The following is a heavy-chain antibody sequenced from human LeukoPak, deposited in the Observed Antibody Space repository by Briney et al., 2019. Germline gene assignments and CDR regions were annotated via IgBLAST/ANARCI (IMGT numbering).Heavy chain of an antibody. J-gene: IGHJ4*02. D-gene: IGHD5-18*01. V-gene: IGHV4-59*01. CDR3: ALGGYSYGYGY. CDR1: GGSFSAYH. Sequence: SETLSLTCTVYGGSFSAYHWSWIRQPPGKGLEWIGYIYYSGSTNYNPSLKSRVTISVDTSKNQFSLKLSSVTAADTAVYYCALGGYSYGYGYWGQGTLVTVSS. CDR2: IYYSGST.